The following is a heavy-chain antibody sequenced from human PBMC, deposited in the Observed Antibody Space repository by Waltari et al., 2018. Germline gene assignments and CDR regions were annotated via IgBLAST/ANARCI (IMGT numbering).Heavy chain of an antibody. V-gene: IGHV4-38-2*01. D-gene: IGHD2-2*02. Sequence: QVQLQESGPGLVRPSETLSLTCVVSGYLINSGYYWGWVRQTPGKGLQWIGSIYHGGITYYNPSLKSRLTLSVVTSRNQFSLKLTSVTAADTAIYYCVRSGLGYCTSSTCYKNDDWGQGTLVTVSS. CDR1: GYLINSGYY. CDR3: VRSGLGYCTSSTCYKNDD. CDR2: IYHGGIT. J-gene: IGHJ4*02.